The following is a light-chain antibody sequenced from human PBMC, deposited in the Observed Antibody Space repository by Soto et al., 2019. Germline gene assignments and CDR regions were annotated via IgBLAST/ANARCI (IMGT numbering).Light chain of an antibody. CDR2: WAS. CDR3: QQYYVTPPT. CDR1: QSVLFSSNSKNA. Sequence: DIVMTQSPDSLDVSLGERATINCKSSQSVLFSSNSKNALAWYQQRPGQPPKLLIYWASTRESGVPDRFSGSGSGTDFTLTISTLQAEDVAFYYCQQYYVTPPTFGGGTKVEIK. V-gene: IGKV4-1*01. J-gene: IGKJ4*01.